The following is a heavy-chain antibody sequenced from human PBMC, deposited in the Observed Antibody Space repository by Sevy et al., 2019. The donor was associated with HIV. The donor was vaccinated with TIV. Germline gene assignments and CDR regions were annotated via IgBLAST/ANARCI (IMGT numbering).Heavy chain of an antibody. Sequence: GGSLRLSCAASGFSFNTYTMNWVRQAPGKGPEWVSSISSSSDAINYADSVKGRVTISGDNAKNSLYLQISSLSDEDTAVYYCAKDLCHCSGRACYEDFDYWGQGTLVTVSS. CDR3: AKDLCHCSGRACYEDFDY. CDR2: ISSSSDAI. CDR1: GFSFNTYT. V-gene: IGHV3-48*02. J-gene: IGHJ4*02. D-gene: IGHD2-15*01.